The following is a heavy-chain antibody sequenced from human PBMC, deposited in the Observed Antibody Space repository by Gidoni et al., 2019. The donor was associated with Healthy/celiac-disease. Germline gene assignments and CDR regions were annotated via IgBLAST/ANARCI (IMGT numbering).Heavy chain of an antibody. D-gene: IGHD1-1*01. J-gene: IGHJ6*02. Sequence: QVQLQQWGAGLLKPSETLSLTCAVYGGSFSGYYWSWIRQPPGKGLEWIGEINHSGSTNYNPSLKSRVTISVDTSKNQFSLKLSSVTAADTAVYYCARGFRTGTWGDIRYYYYGMDVWGQGTTVTVSS. CDR2: INHSGST. CDR1: GGSFSGYY. CDR3: ARGFRTGTWGDIRYYYYGMDV. V-gene: IGHV4-34*01.